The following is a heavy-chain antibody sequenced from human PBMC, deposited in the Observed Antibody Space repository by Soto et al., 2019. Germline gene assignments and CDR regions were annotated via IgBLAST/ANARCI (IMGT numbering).Heavy chain of an antibody. D-gene: IGHD3-10*01. CDR2: INAILRMT. V-gene: IGHV1-69*02. CDR1: GDTFNIYT. Sequence: QVQLVQSGADVQRPGSSVRVSCKASGDTFNIYTINWVRQAPGQGLQWMGRINAILRMTNYAPRFQGRVTMTADKSTSTAYMELSSLRSEDTAMYYCATSYGSGYRAFDSWGQGALVTVSS. CDR3: ATSYGSGYRAFDS. J-gene: IGHJ4*02.